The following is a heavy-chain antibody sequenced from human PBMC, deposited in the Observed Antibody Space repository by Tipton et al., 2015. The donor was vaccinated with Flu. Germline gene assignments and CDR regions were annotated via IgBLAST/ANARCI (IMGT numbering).Heavy chain of an antibody. J-gene: IGHJ5*02. D-gene: IGHD3-22*01. Sequence: TLSLTCTVSGASINSGAYYWNWIRQPAGKGLEWIGRFHISGNTDYNPSLGRRATILADTSSNQFSLTLTSVTVADTAVYYCTRAPGNSGYYPWGQGTLVTVSS. V-gene: IGHV4-61*02. CDR3: TRAPGNSGYYP. CDR1: GASINSGAYY. CDR2: FHISGNT.